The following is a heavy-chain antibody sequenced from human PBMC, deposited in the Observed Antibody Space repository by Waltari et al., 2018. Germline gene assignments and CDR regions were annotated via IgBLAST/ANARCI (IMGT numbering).Heavy chain of an antibody. CDR1: GGTFGSYA. V-gene: IGHV1-69*12. Sequence: QVQLVQSGAEVRKPGSSVKVSCKASGGTFGSYAITWVRQAPGEGLEWMGGIIPIVGTAPNYAQKFQGRLTITADESTATVDMDLSSLRSDDTAVYYCARRQLGGAFDPWGQGTLVSVSS. CDR2: IIPIVGTAP. J-gene: IGHJ5*02. D-gene: IGHD3-16*01. CDR3: ARRQLGGAFDP.